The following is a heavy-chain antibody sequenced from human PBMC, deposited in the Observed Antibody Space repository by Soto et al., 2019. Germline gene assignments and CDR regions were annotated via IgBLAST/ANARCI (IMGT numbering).Heavy chain of an antibody. D-gene: IGHD3-3*01. CDR2: IYYSGST. Sequence: PSETLSVTCTVSGGSVSSGSYYWSWIRQPPGKGLEWIGYIYYSGSTNYNPSLKSRDTISVDTSKNQFSLKLSSVTAADTAVYYCARGSSEGSGYQLGYYYGMDVWGQGTTVSVSS. V-gene: IGHV4-61*01. CDR1: GGSVSSGSYY. J-gene: IGHJ6*02. CDR3: ARGSSEGSGYQLGYYYGMDV.